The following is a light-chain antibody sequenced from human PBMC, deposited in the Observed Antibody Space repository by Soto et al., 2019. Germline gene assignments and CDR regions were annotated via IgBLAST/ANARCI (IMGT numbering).Light chain of an antibody. CDR3: QHYNNWPPWT. CDR1: QSISSSK. Sequence: EIVLTQSPATLSLSPGEKATLSCRASQSISSSKLAWCQQKPGQAPRLLIYGASIRATGIPARFSGSGSGTEFTLTISTLQSEDFAIYYCQHYNNWPPWTFGQGTKVDIK. V-gene: IGKV3-15*01. CDR2: GAS. J-gene: IGKJ1*01.